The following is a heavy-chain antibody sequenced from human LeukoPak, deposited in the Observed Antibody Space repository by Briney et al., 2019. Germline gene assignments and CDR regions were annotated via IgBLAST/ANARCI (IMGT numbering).Heavy chain of an antibody. Sequence: GGSLRLSCAASGFTFDDYAMHWVRQAPGKGLEWVSGISWNSGSIGYADSVKGRFTISRDNAKNSLYLQMNSLRAEDTALYYCAKGSKPAASYYYYGMDVWGQGTTVTVSS. V-gene: IGHV3-9*01. D-gene: IGHD2-2*01. CDR2: ISWNSGSI. CDR1: GFTFDDYA. J-gene: IGHJ6*02. CDR3: AKGSKPAASYYYYGMDV.